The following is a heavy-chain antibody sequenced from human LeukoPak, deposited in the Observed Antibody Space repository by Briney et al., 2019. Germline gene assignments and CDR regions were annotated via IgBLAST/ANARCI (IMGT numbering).Heavy chain of an antibody. V-gene: IGHV4-39*01. D-gene: IGHD6-6*01. CDR1: GDSISSSSYY. CDR2: ISYTGST. J-gene: IGHJ4*02. Sequence: KPSETLSLTCTVSGDSISSSSYYWGWIRQPPREGLEWVGSISYTGSTYYNPSLKSRVTISVDTSKIQFSLKLTSVTATDTAVYYCARLWSSSQELDYWGQGTLVTVSS. CDR3: ARLWSSSQELDY.